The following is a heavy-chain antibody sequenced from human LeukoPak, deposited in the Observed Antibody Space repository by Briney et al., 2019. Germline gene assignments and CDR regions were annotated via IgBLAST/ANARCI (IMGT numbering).Heavy chain of an antibody. CDR2: ISAYNGNT. V-gene: IGHV1-18*01. D-gene: IGHD2-2*01. J-gene: IGHJ4*02. CDR1: GYTFTSYG. Sequence: GASVKVSCKASGYTFTSYGISWVRQAPGQGLEWMGWISAYNGNTNYAQKLQGRVTMTTDTSTSTAYMELRSLRSDDTAAYYCAREPLGYCSSTSCAVPVDYWGQGTLVTVSS. CDR3: AREPLGYCSSTSCAVPVDY.